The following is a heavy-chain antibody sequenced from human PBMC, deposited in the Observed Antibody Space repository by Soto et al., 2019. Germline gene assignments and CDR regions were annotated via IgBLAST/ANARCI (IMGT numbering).Heavy chain of an antibody. D-gene: IGHD3-10*01. CDR2: ISGPGSTI. V-gene: IGHV3-23*01. CDR3: AKMLTMVRGVTGLRDFDF. Sequence: EVQLLEAGGNLIQPGGSLRLSCAASGFSFSNYAMSWVRQAPGQGLEWLSAISGPGSTIYYADSVKGRFTISRDNPKNTLYLQMNSLTGEDTAVYYCAKMLTMVRGVTGLRDFDFWGQGTLVTVSS. J-gene: IGHJ4*02. CDR1: GFSFSNYA.